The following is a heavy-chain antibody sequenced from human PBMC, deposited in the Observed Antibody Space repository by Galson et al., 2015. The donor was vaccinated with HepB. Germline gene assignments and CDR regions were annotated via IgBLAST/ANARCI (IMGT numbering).Heavy chain of an antibody. D-gene: IGHD2-2*01. J-gene: IGHJ3*02. CDR2: ISSSSSYI. CDR1: GFTFSSYS. Sequence: SLRLSCAASGFTFSSYSMNWVRQAPGKGLEWVSSISSSSSYIYYADSVKGRFTISRDNAKNSLYLQMNSLRAEDTAVYYCARLKYQLPGAFDIWGQGTMVTVSS. V-gene: IGHV3-21*01. CDR3: ARLKYQLPGAFDI.